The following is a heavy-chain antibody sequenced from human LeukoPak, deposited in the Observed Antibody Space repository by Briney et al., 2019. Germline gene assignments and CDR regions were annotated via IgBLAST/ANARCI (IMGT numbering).Heavy chain of an antibody. CDR3: ARYDILTGYLDY. Sequence: SETLSLTCTVSGDSMSSYYWSWIRQPPGKGLEWIGYIYYSGHTNYNPSLKSRVTISVDTSKNQFSLKMRSVTAADTAVYYCARYDILTGYLDYWGQGTLVTVSS. CDR1: GDSMSSYY. V-gene: IGHV4-59*01. CDR2: IYYSGHT. D-gene: IGHD3-9*01. J-gene: IGHJ4*02.